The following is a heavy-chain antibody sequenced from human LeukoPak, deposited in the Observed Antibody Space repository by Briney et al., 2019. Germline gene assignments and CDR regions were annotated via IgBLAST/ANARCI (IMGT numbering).Heavy chain of an antibody. D-gene: IGHD2-21*01. CDR1: GFSFSSYG. J-gene: IGHJ6*03. Sequence: GGSLRLSCAASGFSFSSYGMHWVRQAPGKGLEWVTFIRYDGSNKYYADSVKGRFTISRDNSKNTLFLQMNSLRAEDTAVYYCAKYRGGGHDYMDVWGKGTTVIVSS. V-gene: IGHV3-30*02. CDR3: AKYRGGGHDYMDV. CDR2: IRYDGSNK.